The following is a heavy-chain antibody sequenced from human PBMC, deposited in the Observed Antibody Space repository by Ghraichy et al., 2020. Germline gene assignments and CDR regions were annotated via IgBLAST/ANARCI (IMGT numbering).Heavy chain of an antibody. J-gene: IGHJ5*02. CDR1: GFTFSFYA. CDR3: AKDPSSGYDYPNWFDP. CDR2: ISGRGGST. D-gene: IGHD5-12*01. V-gene: IGHV3-23*01. Sequence: GGSLRLSCAASGFTFSFYAMTWVRQAPGKGLEWVSAISGRGGSTYYADSVKGRFTISRDNPKNILYLQMNRLRAEDTAVYYCAKDPSSGYDYPNWFDPWGQGTLVTVSS.